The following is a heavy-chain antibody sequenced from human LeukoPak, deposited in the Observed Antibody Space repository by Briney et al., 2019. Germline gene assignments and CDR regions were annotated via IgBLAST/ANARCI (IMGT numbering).Heavy chain of an antibody. V-gene: IGHV4-30-2*01. CDR1: GGSISSGGYS. Sequence: SSQTLSLTCAVSGGSISSGGYSWSWIRQPPGKGLEWIGYIYHSGSAYYNPSLKSRVTISVDRSKNQFSLKLSSVTAADTAVYYCASQKTYYDFWSGYYPWTSGYGMDVWGQGTTVTVSS. CDR2: IYHSGSA. CDR3: ASQKTYYDFWSGYYPWTSGYGMDV. J-gene: IGHJ6*02. D-gene: IGHD3-3*01.